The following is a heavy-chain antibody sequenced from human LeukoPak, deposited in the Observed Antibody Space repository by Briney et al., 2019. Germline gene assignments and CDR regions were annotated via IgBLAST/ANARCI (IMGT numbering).Heavy chain of an antibody. CDR2: ISATGANT. CDR3: AKAFSTWSLFFDS. CDR1: GFVFSIYT. J-gene: IGHJ4*02. Sequence: GGSLRLSCSASGFVFSIYTMYWVRQAPGKGLEWVSGISATGANTYYADSVRGRFTLSRDNSNNALYLQMNSLRAEDTAVYYCAKAFSTWSLFFDSWGQGALVTVSS. D-gene: IGHD3-3*02. V-gene: IGHV3-23*01.